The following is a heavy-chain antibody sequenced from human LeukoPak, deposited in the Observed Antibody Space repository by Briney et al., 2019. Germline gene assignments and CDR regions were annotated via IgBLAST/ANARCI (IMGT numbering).Heavy chain of an antibody. V-gene: IGHV3-21*04. Sequence: GGSLRLSCAASGFTFNNYAMSWVRQAPGKGLEWVSAISGSDSYIYYADSVKGRFTISRDNAKNSLYLQMNSLRAEDTAVYYCARDMAAADDYWGQGTLITVSS. D-gene: IGHD6-13*01. CDR2: ISGSDSYI. J-gene: IGHJ4*02. CDR3: ARDMAAADDY. CDR1: GFTFNNYA.